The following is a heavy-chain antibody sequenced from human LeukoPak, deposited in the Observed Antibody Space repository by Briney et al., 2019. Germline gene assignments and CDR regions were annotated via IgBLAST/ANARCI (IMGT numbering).Heavy chain of an antibody. V-gene: IGHV1-69*04. D-gene: IGHD3-22*01. Sequence: SVKVSCKASGGTFSSYAISWVRQAPGQGLEWMGRIIPILGIANYAQRFQGRVTITADKSTSTAYMELSSLRSEDTAVYYCARDPDYYDSSGSARTYYDYWGQGTLVTVSS. J-gene: IGHJ4*02. CDR1: GGTFSSYA. CDR2: IIPILGIA. CDR3: ARDPDYYDSSGSARTYYDY.